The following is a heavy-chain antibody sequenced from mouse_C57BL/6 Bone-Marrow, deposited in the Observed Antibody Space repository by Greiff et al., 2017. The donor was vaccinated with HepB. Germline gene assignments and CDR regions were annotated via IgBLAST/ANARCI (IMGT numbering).Heavy chain of an antibody. CDR2: IRNKANGYTT. Sequence: EVKLVESGGGLVQPGGSLSLSCAASGFTFTDYYMSWVRQPPGKALEWLGFIRNKANGYTTEYSASVKGRFTISRDNSQSILYLQMNALRAEDSATYYCARSTVVADFDYWGQGTTLTVSS. D-gene: IGHD1-1*01. CDR1: GFTFTDYY. CDR3: ARSTVVADFDY. J-gene: IGHJ2*01. V-gene: IGHV7-3*01.